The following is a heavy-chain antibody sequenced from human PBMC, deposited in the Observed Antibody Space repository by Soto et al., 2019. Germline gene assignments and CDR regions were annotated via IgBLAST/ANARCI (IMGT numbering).Heavy chain of an antibody. J-gene: IGHJ4*02. Sequence: PSETLSLTCTVSGGSISRSTYYWGWIRQPPGKGLEWIGYIYYSGSTYYNPSLKSRVTISVDTSKNQVSLKLSSVTAADTAVYYCARDSGVAIDYWGQGTPVTVSS. CDR1: GGSISRSTYY. V-gene: IGHV4-31*03. D-gene: IGHD5-12*01. CDR2: IYYSGST. CDR3: ARDSGVAIDY.